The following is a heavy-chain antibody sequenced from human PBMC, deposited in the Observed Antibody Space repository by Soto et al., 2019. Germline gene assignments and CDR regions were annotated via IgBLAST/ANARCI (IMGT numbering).Heavy chain of an antibody. V-gene: IGHV4-34*01. J-gene: IGHJ5*02. CDR2: INHSGST. D-gene: IGHD3-10*01. Sequence: SETLSLTCAVYGGSFSGYYWSWIRQPPGKGLEWIGEINHSGSTNYNPSLKSRVTISVDTSKNQFSLKLSSVTAADTAVYYCARDKPITMVRGVIRARTRGFDPWGQGSLVTVSS. CDR3: ARDKPITMVRGVIRARTRGFDP. CDR1: GGSFSGYY.